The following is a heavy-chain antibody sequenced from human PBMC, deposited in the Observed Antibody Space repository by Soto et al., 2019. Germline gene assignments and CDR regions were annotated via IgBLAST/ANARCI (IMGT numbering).Heavy chain of an antibody. J-gene: IGHJ4*02. CDR1: GGTFSSYA. CDR3: ARGIPSGGWYPIGY. V-gene: IGHV1-69*13. Sequence: GASVKVSCKASGGTFSSYAISWVRQAPGQGLEWMGGIIPIFGTANYAQEFQGRVTITADESTSTAYMELSSLRSEDTAVYYCARGIPSGGWYPIGYWGQGTLVTVSS. CDR2: IIPIFGTA. D-gene: IGHD6-19*01.